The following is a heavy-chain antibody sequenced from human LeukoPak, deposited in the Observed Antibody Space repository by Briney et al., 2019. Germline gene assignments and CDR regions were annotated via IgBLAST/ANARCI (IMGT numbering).Heavy chain of an antibody. CDR2: IYPSGGT. V-gene: IGHV4-4*07. Sequence: PSETLSLTCTVCGGSSSSYYWNWLRQPAGKGLEWIGRIYPSGGTNYNPSLESRVTLSVDTCKNQFSLKLSPLTAAETAVYYCERPQGGTIFGWRISSFYYWGQGNLVTVSS. CDR1: GGSSSSYY. J-gene: IGHJ4*02. CDR3: ERPQGGTIFGWRISSFYY. D-gene: IGHD3-3*01.